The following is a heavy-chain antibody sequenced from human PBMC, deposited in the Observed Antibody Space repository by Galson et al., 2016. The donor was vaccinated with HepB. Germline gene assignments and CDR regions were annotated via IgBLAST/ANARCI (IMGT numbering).Heavy chain of an antibody. CDR3: GRVRGLLEWLSNGIDP. CDR2: IYHSGTT. J-gene: IGHJ5*02. D-gene: IGHD3-3*01. V-gene: IGHV4-4*02. CDR1: GYSITSSNW. Sequence: ETLSLTCVVSGYSITSSNWWTWVRQPPGKGLEWIAEIYHSGTTNYNPSLKSRVTISVDKSKNQFALKLTSVTAADTAVYYCGRVRGLLEWLSNGIDPWGQGTLVTVSS.